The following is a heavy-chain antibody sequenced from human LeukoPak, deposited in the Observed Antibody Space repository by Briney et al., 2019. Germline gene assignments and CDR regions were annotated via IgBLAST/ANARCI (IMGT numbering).Heavy chain of an antibody. Sequence: ASVKVSCKASGYTFTSYAISWVRQAPGQGLEWMGWISVYNGNTNYAQKLQGRVTMTTDTSTSTAYMELRRLRSDDTVVYYCARGLISRIVGATYWGQGTLVTVSS. D-gene: IGHD1-26*01. CDR3: ARGLISRIVGATY. J-gene: IGHJ4*02. CDR1: GYTFTSYA. CDR2: ISVYNGNT. V-gene: IGHV1-18*01.